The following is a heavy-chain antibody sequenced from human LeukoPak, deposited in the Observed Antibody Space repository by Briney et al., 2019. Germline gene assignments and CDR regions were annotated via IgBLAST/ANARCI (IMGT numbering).Heavy chain of an antibody. CDR2: ISWGGGST. D-gene: IGHD3-10*01. V-gene: IGHV3-43*01. CDR3: AKSMVSGSSHWYFDL. Sequence: PGGSLRLSCAASGFTFDDYTMHWVRQAPGKGLEWVSLISWGGGSTYYADSVKGRFTISRDNSKNSLYLQMNSLRTEDTALYYCAKSMVSGSSHWYFDLWGRGTLVTVSS. J-gene: IGHJ2*01. CDR1: GFTFDDYT.